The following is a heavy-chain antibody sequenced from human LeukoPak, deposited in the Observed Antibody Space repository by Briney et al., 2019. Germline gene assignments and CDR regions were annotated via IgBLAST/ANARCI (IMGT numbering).Heavy chain of an antibody. CDR3: AKGQYYYDSSGPSGY. D-gene: IGHD3-22*01. Sequence: GGSLRLSCAASGFTFSSYGMHWVRQAPGKGLEWVAVISYDGSNKYYADSVKGRFTISRGNSKNTLYLQMNSLRAEDTAVYYCAKGQYYYDSSGPSGYWGQGTLVTVSS. CDR2: ISYDGSNK. V-gene: IGHV3-30*18. J-gene: IGHJ4*02. CDR1: GFTFSSYG.